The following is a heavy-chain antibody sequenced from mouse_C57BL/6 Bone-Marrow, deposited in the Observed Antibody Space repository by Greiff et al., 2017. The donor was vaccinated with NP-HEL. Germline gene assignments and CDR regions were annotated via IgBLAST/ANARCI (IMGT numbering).Heavy chain of an antibody. Sequence: QVQLQQPGAELVRPGSSVKLSCKASGYTFTSYWMHWVKQRPIQGLEWIGNIDPSDSETHYNQKFKDKATLTVDKSSSTAYMQLSSLTSEDSAVYYCARSGEDTTVVNYYAMDYWGQGTSVTVSS. CDR1: GYTFTSYW. D-gene: IGHD1-1*01. V-gene: IGHV1-52*01. CDR2: IDPSDSET. CDR3: ARSGEDTTVVNYYAMDY. J-gene: IGHJ4*01.